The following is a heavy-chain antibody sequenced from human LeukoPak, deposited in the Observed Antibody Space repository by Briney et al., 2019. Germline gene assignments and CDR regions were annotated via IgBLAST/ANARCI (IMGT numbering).Heavy chain of an antibody. CDR3: AKDYAAGGFGELFL. CDR1: GFTFSSYG. D-gene: IGHD3-10*01. V-gene: IGHV3-33*06. J-gene: IGHJ4*02. Sequence: PGGSLRLPCAASGFTFSSYGMHWVRQAPGKGLEWVAVIWYDGSNKYYADSVKGRFTISRDNSKNTLYLQMNSLRAEDTAVYYCAKDYAAGGFGELFLWGQGTLVTVSS. CDR2: IWYDGSNK.